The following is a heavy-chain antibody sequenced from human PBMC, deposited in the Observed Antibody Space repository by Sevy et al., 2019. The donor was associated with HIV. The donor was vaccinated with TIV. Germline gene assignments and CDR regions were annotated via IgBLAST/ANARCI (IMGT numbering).Heavy chain of an antibody. D-gene: IGHD3-22*01. CDR1: GFTFSSYE. Sequence: GGSLRLSCTASGFTFSSYEMNWVRQAPGKGLEWVSYITLSGSTIYYADSVKGRFTISRNNARNSLYLQMESLRAEDTAVYYCARAQQVTMLVVIGGLYFDFWGQGTLVTVSS. CDR3: ARAQQVTMLVVIGGLYFDF. CDR2: ITLSGSTI. J-gene: IGHJ4*02. V-gene: IGHV3-48*03.